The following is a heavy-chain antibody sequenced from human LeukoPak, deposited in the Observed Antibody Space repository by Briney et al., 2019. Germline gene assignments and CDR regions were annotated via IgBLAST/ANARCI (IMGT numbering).Heavy chain of an antibody. D-gene: IGHD2-15*01. CDR3: VRHERRAGYCSGGSCYHPFDY. V-gene: IGHV4-4*09. Sequence: PSETLSLTCTVSGGSISSYYWSWIRQPPGKGLEWIGYIYTSGSTNYNPSLKSRVTISVDTSKNQFSLKLSSVTAADTAVYCCVRHERRAGYCSGGSCYHPFDYWGQGTLVTVSS. CDR2: IYTSGST. CDR1: GGSISSYY. J-gene: IGHJ4*02.